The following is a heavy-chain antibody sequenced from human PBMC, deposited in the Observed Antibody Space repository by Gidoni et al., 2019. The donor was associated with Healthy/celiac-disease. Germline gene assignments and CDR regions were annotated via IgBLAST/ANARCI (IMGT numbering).Heavy chain of an antibody. D-gene: IGHD2-15*01. J-gene: IGHJ6*02. V-gene: IGHV3-73*01. CDR2: IRSKANIYAT. CDR1: GFTLSGSG. CDR3: TSGYCSGGSCYSNYYYYYGMDV. Sequence: EVQLVESGGGLVQPGGSLKLSCAAAGFTLSGSGMHWVRQASGKGLEWVGRIRSKANIYATAYAASVKGRLTISRDDSKNTAYLQLTSLKTEDTAVYYCTSGYCSGGSCYSNYYYYYGMDVWGQGTTVTVSS.